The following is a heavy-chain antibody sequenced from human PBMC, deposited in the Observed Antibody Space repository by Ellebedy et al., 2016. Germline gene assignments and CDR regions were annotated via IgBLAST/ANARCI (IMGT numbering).Heavy chain of an antibody. CDR2: MSPNSGNT. V-gene: IGHV1-8*01. D-gene: IGHD6-13*01. CDR1: GYIFTSYD. CDR3: ARALGGGIAIL. J-gene: IGHJ4*02. Sequence: ASVKVSXXASGYIFTSYDINWVRQATGQGLEWMGWMSPNSGNTGYAQKFQGRVTMTRDTSISTAYMELSRLRSDDTAVYYCARALGGGIAILWGQGTLVTVSS.